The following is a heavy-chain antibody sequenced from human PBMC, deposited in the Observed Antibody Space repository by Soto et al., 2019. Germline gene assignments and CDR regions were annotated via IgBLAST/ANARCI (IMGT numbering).Heavy chain of an antibody. CDR1: GFTFSSYA. V-gene: IGHV3-23*01. D-gene: IGHD3-16*01. J-gene: IGHJ4*02. CDR3: AKDARFGVGGPTNSFDY. Sequence: EVQLLESGGGLVQPGGSLRLSCAASGFTFSSYAMSWVRQAPGKGLEWVSAISGSGGSTYYADSVKGRFTISRDNSKNTLYLQMNSLRAEDTAVYYCAKDARFGVGGPTNSFDYWGQGTLVTASS. CDR2: ISGSGGST.